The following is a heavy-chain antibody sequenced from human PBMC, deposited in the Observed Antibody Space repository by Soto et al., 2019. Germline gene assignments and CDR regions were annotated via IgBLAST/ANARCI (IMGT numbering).Heavy chain of an antibody. D-gene: IGHD4-17*01. CDR2: ITGGGDIT. CDR3: ARDPNGDYVGAFDF. J-gene: IGHJ3*01. CDR1: GIIFRNYA. V-gene: IGHV3-23*01. Sequence: EVQVLESGGGLEQPGGSLRLSCVASGIIFRNYAMIWVRQAPGVGLEWVSAITGGGDITYYADSVKGRFTISRDNYKSTLYLHMTNLRADDTAIYYCARDPNGDYVGAFDFWGQGIKVTVS.